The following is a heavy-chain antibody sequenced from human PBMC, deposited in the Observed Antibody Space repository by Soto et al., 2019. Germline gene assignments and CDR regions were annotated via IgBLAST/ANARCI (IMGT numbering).Heavy chain of an antibody. V-gene: IGHV4-4*02. CDR3: ARARATIAAAAIFDC. D-gene: IGHD6-13*01. J-gene: IGHJ4*02. CDR1: GGSISTSNW. CDR2: VYRTGST. Sequence: QVQLQESGPGLVKPSGTLSLTCAVSGGSISTSNWWSWVRQPPGKGLEWIGEVYRTGSTNYNPSLESRVIVSVDKSKTQFSLKLTSVTAAETAVYYCARARATIAAAAIFDCWGQGTMVTVSA.